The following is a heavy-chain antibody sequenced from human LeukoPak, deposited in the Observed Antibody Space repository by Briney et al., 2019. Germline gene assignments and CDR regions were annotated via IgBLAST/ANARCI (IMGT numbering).Heavy chain of an antibody. D-gene: IGHD1-26*01. V-gene: IGHV1-18*01. J-gene: IGHJ4*02. CDR3: ARDLDQYSGRYGGFGHDF. CDR1: GYTFTSYG. Sequence: ASVKVSCKASGYTFTSYGINWVRQAPGQGLEWMGWISAYNGNTNYAQKLQGRVTMTTDTSTSTAYMELRSLRSDDTAVYYCARDLDQYSGRYGGFGHDFWGQGTQVTVSS. CDR2: ISAYNGNT.